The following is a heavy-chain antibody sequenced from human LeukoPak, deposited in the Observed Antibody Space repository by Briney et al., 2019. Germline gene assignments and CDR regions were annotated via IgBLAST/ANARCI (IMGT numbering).Heavy chain of an antibody. Sequence: ASVKVSCKASGYTFTSYGISWVRQAPGQGLEWMGWISAYNGNTNYAQKLQGRVTMTTDTSTSTAYMELRSLRSDDTAVYYCARADIVVVPAAMSLTYYYYGMDVWGKETTVTVSS. CDR3: ARADIVVVPAAMSLTYYYYGMDV. J-gene: IGHJ6*04. CDR1: GYTFTSYG. D-gene: IGHD2-2*01. CDR2: ISAYNGNT. V-gene: IGHV1-18*04.